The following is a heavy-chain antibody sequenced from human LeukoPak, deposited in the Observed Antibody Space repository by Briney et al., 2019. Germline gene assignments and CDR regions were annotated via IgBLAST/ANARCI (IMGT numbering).Heavy chain of an antibody. D-gene: IGHD6-25*01. CDR1: GGSISDSNYY. J-gene: IGHJ5*02. CDR3: ARQSTIAAARIDP. CDR2: IYYSGSA. Sequence: SETLSLTCTVSGGSISDSNYYWGWIRQPPGRGLEWVGNIYYSGSAYYSPSLKSRVTVSVDTSKNQFSLKLNSVTAADTAVYYCARQSTIAAARIDPWGQGTLVTVSS. V-gene: IGHV4-39*01.